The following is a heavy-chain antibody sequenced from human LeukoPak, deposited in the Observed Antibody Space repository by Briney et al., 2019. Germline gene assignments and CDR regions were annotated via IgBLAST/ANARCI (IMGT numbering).Heavy chain of an antibody. CDR1: GFTFSSYG. J-gene: IGHJ4*02. D-gene: IGHD3-22*01. CDR3: AKDSRGYQDYFDY. V-gene: IGHV3-23*01. Sequence: GGSLRLSCAASGFTFSSYGMSWVRQAPGKGLEWVSVISGSGGSTYYAASVKGRFTIPRDNSKNTLYLQMNSLRAEDTAVYYCAKDSRGYQDYFDYWGQGTLVTVSS. CDR2: ISGSGGST.